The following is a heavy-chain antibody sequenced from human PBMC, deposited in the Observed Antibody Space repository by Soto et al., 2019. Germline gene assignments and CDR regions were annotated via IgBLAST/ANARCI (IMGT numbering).Heavy chain of an antibody. V-gene: IGHV1-2*02. J-gene: IGHJ6*02. D-gene: IGHD3-3*01. Sequence: ASVKVSCKASGYTFTGYYMHWVRQAPGQGLEWMGWINPNSGGTNYAQKFQGRVTMTRDTSISTAYMELSRLRSDDTAVYYCARGGNPTASHCDFWSGYSHYYYGMDVWGQGTTVTVSS. CDR1: GYTFTGYY. CDR2: INPNSGGT. CDR3: ARGGNPTASHCDFWSGYSHYYYGMDV.